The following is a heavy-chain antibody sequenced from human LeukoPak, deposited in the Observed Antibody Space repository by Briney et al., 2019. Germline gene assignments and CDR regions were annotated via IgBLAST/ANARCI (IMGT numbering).Heavy chain of an antibody. D-gene: IGHD6-19*01. CDR1: GFTFSSYW. Sequence: GGTLRLSCAASGFTFSSYWMSWVRQAPGKGLEWVANIKQDGSEKYYVDSVKGRFTISRDNAKNSLYLQMNSLRAEDTAVYYCARDIRRRIAVAGSGDYWGQGTLVTVSS. CDR3: ARDIRRRIAVAGSGDY. CDR2: IKQDGSEK. V-gene: IGHV3-7*01. J-gene: IGHJ4*02.